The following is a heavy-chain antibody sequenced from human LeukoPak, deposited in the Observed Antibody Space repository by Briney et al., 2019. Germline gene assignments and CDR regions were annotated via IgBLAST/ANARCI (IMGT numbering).Heavy chain of an antibody. J-gene: IGHJ4*02. V-gene: IGHV3-23*01. Sequence: GGSLRLSCAASGFTFSSYAMSWVRQAPGKGLEWVSVITYSGADTYYADSVKGRFTISRDNSKNTLFLQMNSLRAEDTAIYYCARGTDYYDGTTYPIDYWGQGTLVTVSS. D-gene: IGHD3-22*01. CDR1: GFTFSSYA. CDR3: ARGTDYYDGTTYPIDY. CDR2: ITYSGADT.